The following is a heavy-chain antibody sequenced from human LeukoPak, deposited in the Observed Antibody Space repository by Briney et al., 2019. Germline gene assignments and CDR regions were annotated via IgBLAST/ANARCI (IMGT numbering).Heavy chain of an antibody. CDR3: ADFGSGSYCFDY. D-gene: IGHD3-10*01. V-gene: IGHV3-7*03. J-gene: IGHJ4*02. CDR2: IKQDGSEK. CDR1: GFTFSSYW. Sequence: PGGSLRLSCAASGFTFSSYWMSWVRQAPGKGLEWVANIKQDGSEKYYVDSVKGRFTISRDNAKNSLYLQMDSLRAEDTAIYYCADFGSGSYCFDYWGQGTLVTVSS.